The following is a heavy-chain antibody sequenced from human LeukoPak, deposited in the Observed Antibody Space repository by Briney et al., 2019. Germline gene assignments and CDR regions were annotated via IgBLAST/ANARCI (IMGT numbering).Heavy chain of an antibody. J-gene: IGHJ5*02. CDR1: GYTFTSYA. Sequence: ASVKVSCKASGYTFTSYAMHWVRQAPGQRLEWMGWINAGNGNTKYSQKFQGRVTITRDTSASTAYMELSSLRSEDTAVYYCARGIGGSYNWFDPWGQGTLVTVSS. D-gene: IGHD1-26*01. V-gene: IGHV1-3*01. CDR3: ARGIGGSYNWFDP. CDR2: INAGNGNT.